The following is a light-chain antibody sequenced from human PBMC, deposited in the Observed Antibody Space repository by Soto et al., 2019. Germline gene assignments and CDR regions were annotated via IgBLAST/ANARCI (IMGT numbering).Light chain of an antibody. CDR3: MQVLQTPLV. V-gene: IGKV2-28*01. J-gene: IGKJ1*01. CDR2: LGS. CDR1: QSLLHSNGYNY. Sequence: DIVMTQSPLSLPVTPGEPASISCRSSQSLLHSNGYNYLDWYLQKPGQSPQLLIYLGSNRASGVPDRFSGSGSGSDFTLKISRVESEDVGVYYCMQVLQTPLVFGHGTKVEIK.